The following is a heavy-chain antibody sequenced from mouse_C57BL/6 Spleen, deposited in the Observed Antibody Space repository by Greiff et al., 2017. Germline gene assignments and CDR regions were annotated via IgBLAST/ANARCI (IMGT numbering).Heavy chain of an antibody. CDR2: ISSGSSTI. CDR3: ARAEVVAGTGYFDY. D-gene: IGHD1-1*01. CDR1: GFTFSDYG. J-gene: IGHJ2*01. V-gene: IGHV5-17*01. Sequence: EVKLVESGGGLVKPGGSLKLSCAASGFTFSDYGMHWVRQAPEKGLEWVAYISSGSSTIYYADTVKGRFTISRDNAKNTLFLQMTSLRSEDTAMYYCARAEVVAGTGYFDYWGQGTTLTVSS.